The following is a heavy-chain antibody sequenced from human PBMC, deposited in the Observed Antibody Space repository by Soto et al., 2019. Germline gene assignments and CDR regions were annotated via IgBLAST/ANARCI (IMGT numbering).Heavy chain of an antibody. CDR2: IYPVDSDT. Sequence: GESLKISCKGSGYSFTSYWIGWVRQMPGKGLEWMGIIYPVDSDTRYSSSFQGQVTISADKSSSTAYLQWSILKASDTAMYYCASLPNGGAFDIWGQGTMVTVSS. V-gene: IGHV5-51*01. CDR1: GYSFTSYW. J-gene: IGHJ3*02. CDR3: ASLPNGGAFDI. D-gene: IGHD3-16*01.